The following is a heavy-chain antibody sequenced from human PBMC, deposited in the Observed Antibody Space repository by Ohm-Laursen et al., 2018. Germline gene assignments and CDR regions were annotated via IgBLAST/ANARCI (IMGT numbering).Heavy chain of an antibody. CDR3: AKDPKGYSGYDWEYHFDY. J-gene: IGHJ4*02. V-gene: IGHV3-23*01. CDR2: ITGSGGST. D-gene: IGHD5-12*01. CDR1: GFTFSSYG. Sequence: SLRLSCAASGFTFSSYGMSWVRQAPGKGLECVSGITGSGGSTYYADSVKGRFIISRDNSKNTLYLQMNSLRVEDTAVYYCAKDPKGYSGYDWEYHFDYWGQGSLVTVSS.